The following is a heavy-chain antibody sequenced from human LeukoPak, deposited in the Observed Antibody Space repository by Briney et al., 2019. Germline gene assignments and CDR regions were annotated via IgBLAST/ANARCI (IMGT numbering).Heavy chain of an antibody. D-gene: IGHD4-23*01. J-gene: IGHJ4*02. CDR1: GFTVSDYY. V-gene: IGHV3-11*01. CDR3: ARVDYGGNWADY. Sequence: GGSLRLSCAASGFTVSDYYMNWIRRAPGKGLEWVSYISSSGSTIYYADSVKGQFTISRDNAKNSLYLQMNSLRAEDTAVYYCARVDYGGNWADYWGQGTLVTVSS. CDR2: ISSSGSTI.